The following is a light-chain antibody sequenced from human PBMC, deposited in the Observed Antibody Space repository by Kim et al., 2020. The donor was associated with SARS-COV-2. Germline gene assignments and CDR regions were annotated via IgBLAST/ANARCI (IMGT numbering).Light chain of an antibody. J-gene: IGKJ1*01. CDR2: KAS. V-gene: IGKV1-5*03. Sequence: SASVGDRVTITCRASQSIGDWLAWYQQKPGRAPKLLIHKASSLEPGVSSRFSGSGSGTEFTLTITSLRPDDFAVYYCQRYNSDPWTFGQGTKLEI. CDR1: QSIGDW. CDR3: QRYNSDPWT.